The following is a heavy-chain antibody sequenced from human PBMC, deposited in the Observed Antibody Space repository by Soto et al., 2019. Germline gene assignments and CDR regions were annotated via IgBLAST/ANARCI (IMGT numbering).Heavy chain of an antibody. CDR2: IWYDGSYT. CDR3: AKGRIAVAAGAFDS. CDR1: GFPFDSYA. Sequence: QVHLAESGGGVVQPGTSLRLSCAASGFPFDSYAIHWVRQAPGKGLEWVAAIWYDGSYTYYGESVKGRFLISRDNSKNTGFLEMNSLRAEDAAVYFCAKGRIAVAAGAFDSWGPGTRVIVSS. D-gene: IGHD6-19*01. J-gene: IGHJ3*01. V-gene: IGHV3-33*03.